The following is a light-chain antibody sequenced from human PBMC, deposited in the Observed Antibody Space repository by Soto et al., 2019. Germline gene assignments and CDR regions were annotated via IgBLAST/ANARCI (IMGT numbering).Light chain of an antibody. CDR3: QAWDRSNVV. CDR1: KLDNKY. Sequence: SYELTQPPSVSVSPGETASITCSGDKLDNKYACWYQQKPGQSPVLVIYQDTKRPSGIPERFFGSNSENTATLTISGTQAMDEADYYCQAWDRSNVVFGGGTQLPVL. CDR2: QDT. J-gene: IGLJ2*01. V-gene: IGLV3-1*01.